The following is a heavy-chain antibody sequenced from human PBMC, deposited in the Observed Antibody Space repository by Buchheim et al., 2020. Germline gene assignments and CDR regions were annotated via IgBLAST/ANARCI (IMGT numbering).Heavy chain of an antibody. V-gene: IGHV4-39*07. CDR1: GASISSTSYY. CDR3: ARDKVGITVSHYDN. D-gene: IGHD1-26*01. Sequence: QLQLQESGPGLVKPSETLSLTCTVSGASISSTSYYWGWIRQPPGKGLEWIGSIYYSGSTYYNPSLKSRVTISIDMSKKQFSLEVRSVTAADTAVYYCARDKVGITVSHYDNWGQGTL. J-gene: IGHJ4*02. CDR2: IYYSGST.